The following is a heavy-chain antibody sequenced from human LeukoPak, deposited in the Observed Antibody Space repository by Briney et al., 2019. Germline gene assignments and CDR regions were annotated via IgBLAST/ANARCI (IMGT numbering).Heavy chain of an antibody. V-gene: IGHV3-30-3*01. D-gene: IGHD3-3*01. CDR1: GFTSSSYA. CDR2: ISYDVSNK. Sequence: PGGSLSLSCAASGFTSSSYAMHWVRHAPGKGREWVAVISYDVSNKYYTDSVKGRFTISRDNSKNTLYLQMNSLGAEDTAVYYCARGYYDFWSGYYRTYFDYWGQGTLVTVSS. CDR3: ARGYYDFWSGYYRTYFDY. J-gene: IGHJ4*02.